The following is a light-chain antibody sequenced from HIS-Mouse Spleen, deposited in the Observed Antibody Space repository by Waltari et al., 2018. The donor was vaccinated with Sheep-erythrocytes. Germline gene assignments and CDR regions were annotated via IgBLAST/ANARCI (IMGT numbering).Light chain of an antibody. CDR1: QGIRSW. CDR2: AAS. V-gene: IGKV1-12*01. CDR3: QQANSFPIT. Sequence: IQITQSPSSVSASVGDRVTITCRASQGIRSWLAWYQQKPGQAPKLLIYAASSLQSGVPSRFSGSGSGTDFTLTISSLQHEDFATYYCQQANSFPITFGQGTRLEIK. J-gene: IGKJ5*01.